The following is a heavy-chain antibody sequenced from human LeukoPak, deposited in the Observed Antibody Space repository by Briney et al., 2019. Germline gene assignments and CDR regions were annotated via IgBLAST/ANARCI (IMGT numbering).Heavy chain of an antibody. CDR2: IHYNGNN. CDR1: GGSISIRSYS. J-gene: IGHJ5*02. CDR3: ARQPTGHPNWFDP. Sequence: SGTLSLTCTVSGGSISIRSYSWAWIRQSPGKGLEWIGVIHYNGNNYYNPSLKSRVTISVDTSRMQFSLKLTSLTAADTAVYYCARQPTGHPNWFDPWGQGTLVTVSS. D-gene: IGHD2-8*02. V-gene: IGHV4-39*01.